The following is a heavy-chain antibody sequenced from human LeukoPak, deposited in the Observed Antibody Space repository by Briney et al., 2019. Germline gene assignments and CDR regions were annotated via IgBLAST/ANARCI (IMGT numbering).Heavy chain of an antibody. D-gene: IGHD6-13*01. Sequence: PAGGSLRLSCAASGFTLSSYAMSWVRQAPGKGLEWVAFIRYDGSNKYYADSVKGRFTISRDNSKNTLYLQMNSLRAEDTAVYYCAKDRSSSLYPGGYWGQGTLVTVSS. J-gene: IGHJ4*02. CDR1: GFTLSSYA. CDR2: IRYDGSNK. V-gene: IGHV3-30*02. CDR3: AKDRSSSLYPGGY.